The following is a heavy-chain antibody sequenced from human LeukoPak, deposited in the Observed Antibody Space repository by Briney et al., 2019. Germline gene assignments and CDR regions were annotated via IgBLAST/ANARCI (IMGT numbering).Heavy chain of an antibody. CDR1: GYTFTSYD. CDR2: MNPNSGNT. Sequence: ASVKVSCKASGYTFTSYDINWVRQATGQGLEWMGWMNPNSGNTGYAQKFQGRVTITRNTSISTAYMELSSLRSEDTAVYYCARGVGNYYSFYYYMDVWGKGTTVTVSS. CDR3: ARGVGNYYSFYYYMDV. D-gene: IGHD2-15*01. V-gene: IGHV1-8*03. J-gene: IGHJ6*03.